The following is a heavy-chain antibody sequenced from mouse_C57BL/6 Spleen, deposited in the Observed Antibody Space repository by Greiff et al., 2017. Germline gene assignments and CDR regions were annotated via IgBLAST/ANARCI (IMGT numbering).Heavy chain of an antibody. CDR1: GFTFSSYA. V-gene: IGHV5-4*01. CDR3: AREGAGYAWFAY. D-gene: IGHD3-2*02. Sequence: EVQLQESGGGLVKPGGSLKLSCAASGFTFSSYAMSWVRQTPEKRLEWVATISDGGSYTYYPDNVKGRFTISRDNAKNNLYLQMSHLKSEDTALYYCAREGAGYAWFAYWGQGTLVTVSA. CDR2: ISDGGSYT. J-gene: IGHJ3*01.